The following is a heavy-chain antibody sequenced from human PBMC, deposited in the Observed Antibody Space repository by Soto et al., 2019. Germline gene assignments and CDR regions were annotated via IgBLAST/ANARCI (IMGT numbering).Heavy chain of an antibody. D-gene: IGHD4-17*01. Sequence: GGSLRRSGAASGCSFNTYAMSWVRQAPGKWLEWVSAISSSNSTYYTGSVKCRFTISRDNSMKSSYWQRYSHRIADTSVDYCGHPRAYGVFDAYDIWGQGTMVTVSS. V-gene: IGHV3-23*01. J-gene: IGHJ3*02. CDR2: ISSSNST. CDR1: GCSFNTYA. CDR3: GHPRAYGVFDAYDI.